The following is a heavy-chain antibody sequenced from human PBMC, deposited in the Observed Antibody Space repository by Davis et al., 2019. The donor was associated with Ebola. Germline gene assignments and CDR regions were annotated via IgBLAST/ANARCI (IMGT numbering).Heavy chain of an antibody. Sequence: GESLKISCAASGFTFDDYAMSWVRQAPGKGLEWVSAISGSGGSTYYADSVKGRFTISRDNSKNTLYLQMNSLRAEDTAVYYCTNDVGYYYMDVWGKGTTVTVSS. J-gene: IGHJ6*03. CDR2: ISGSGGST. V-gene: IGHV3-23*01. CDR3: TNDVGYYYMDV. CDR1: GFTFDDYA.